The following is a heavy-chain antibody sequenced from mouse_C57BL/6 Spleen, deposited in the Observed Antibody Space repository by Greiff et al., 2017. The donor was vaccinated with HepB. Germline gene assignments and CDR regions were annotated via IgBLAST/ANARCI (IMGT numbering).Heavy chain of an antibody. CDR2: ISDGGSYT. J-gene: IGHJ3*01. V-gene: IGHV5-4*01. CDR1: GFTFSSYA. D-gene: IGHD2-4*01. Sequence: EVQLVESGGGLVKPGGSLKLSCAASGFTFSSYAMSWVRQTPEKRLEWVATISDGGSYTYYPDNVKGRFTISRDNAKNNLYLQMSHLKSEDTAMYYCARDDYGGFAYWGQGTLVTVSA. CDR3: ARDDYGGFAY.